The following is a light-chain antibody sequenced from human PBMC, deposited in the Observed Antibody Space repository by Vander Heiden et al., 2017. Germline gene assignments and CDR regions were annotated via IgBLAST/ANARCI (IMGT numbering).Light chain of an antibody. CDR1: QSVLFSSNNKNF. Sequence: DIVTTQSPDSLAVSLGERATINCKSSQSVLFSSNNKNFLAWYQQKTGQPPKLLIYWASTRESGVPDRFSGSGSGTDFTLTISSLQAEDVAVYYCQQYYSSPQTFGQGTKVEIK. CDR3: QQYYSSPQT. J-gene: IGKJ1*01. V-gene: IGKV4-1*01. CDR2: WAS.